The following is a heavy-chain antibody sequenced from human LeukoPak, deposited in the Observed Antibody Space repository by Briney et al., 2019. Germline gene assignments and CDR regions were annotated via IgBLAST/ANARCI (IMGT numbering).Heavy chain of an antibody. V-gene: IGHV3-23*01. CDR2: ISGSGGST. Sequence: PGGSLRLSCAASGFTFSSYAMSWVRQAPGKGLEWVLAISGSGGSTYYADSVKGRFTISRDNSKNTLYLQMNSLRAEDTAVYYCAKVQSGTGMFTVYYYGMDVWGQGTTVTVSS. J-gene: IGHJ6*02. D-gene: IGHD5-18*01. CDR1: GFTFSSYA. CDR3: AKVQSGTGMFTVYYYGMDV.